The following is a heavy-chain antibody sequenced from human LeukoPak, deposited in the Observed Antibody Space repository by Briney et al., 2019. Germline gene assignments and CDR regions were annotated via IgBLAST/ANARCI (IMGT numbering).Heavy chain of an antibody. CDR1: GFTFSYYA. V-gene: IGHV3-74*01. CDR3: ARASTTVPNLLDH. Sequence: GGSLRLSCSASGFTFSYYAMHWVRQAPGKGLVWVARIKGDGSSTIYADSVKGRFTISRDNSKNTLYLQTSSLRAEDTAVYYCARASTTVPNLLDHWGRGTLVTVSS. D-gene: IGHD4-17*01. CDR2: IKGDGSST. J-gene: IGHJ4*02.